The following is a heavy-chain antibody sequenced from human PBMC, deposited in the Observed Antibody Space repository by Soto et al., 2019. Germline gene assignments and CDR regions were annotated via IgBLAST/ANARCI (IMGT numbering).Heavy chain of an antibody. V-gene: IGHV1-18*01. CDR1: GYTFTIYC. J-gene: IGHJ4*02. CDR2: ISAYNGNT. D-gene: IGHD6-13*01. Sequence: ASVKGSCKASGYTFTIYCISWVRQAPGQGLEWMGWISAYNGNTNYAQKLQGRVTMTTDTSTSTAYMELRSLRSDDTAVYYCARGNSSSWWGGGYYYDXWGQGTLVTVSS. CDR3: ARGNSSSWWGGGYYYDX.